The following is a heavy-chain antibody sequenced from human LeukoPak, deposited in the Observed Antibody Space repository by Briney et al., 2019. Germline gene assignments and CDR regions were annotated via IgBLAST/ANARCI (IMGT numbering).Heavy chain of an antibody. CDR1: GFTVSRNY. CDR3: ARDLWSL. CDR2: LYSGGST. Sequence: GGSLRLSCVASGFTVSRNYVTWVRLAPGKGLEWVSTLYSGGSTYYADSVKGRFTISRDNAKNSLYLQMNSLRAEDTAVYYCARDLWSLWGQGTLVTVSS. D-gene: IGHD3-16*01. J-gene: IGHJ4*02. V-gene: IGHV3-66*01.